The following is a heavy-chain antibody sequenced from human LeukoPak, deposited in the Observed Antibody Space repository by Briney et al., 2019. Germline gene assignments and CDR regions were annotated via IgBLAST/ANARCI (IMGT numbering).Heavy chain of an antibody. CDR1: GYTFTSYG. J-gene: IGHJ4*02. D-gene: IGHD3-22*01. CDR2: ISAYNGNT. Sequence: ASVKVSCKASGYTFTSYGISWVRQAPGQGLEWMGWISAYNGNTNYAQKLQGRVTMTEDTSTDTAYMELSSLRSEDTAVYYCATLYYGSSGFDYWGQGTLVTVSS. V-gene: IGHV1-18*01. CDR3: ATLYYGSSGFDY.